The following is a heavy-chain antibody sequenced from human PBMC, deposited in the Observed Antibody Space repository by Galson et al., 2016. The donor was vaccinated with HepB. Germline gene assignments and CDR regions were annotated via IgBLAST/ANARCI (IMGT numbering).Heavy chain of an antibody. Sequence: PALVKPTQTLTLTCTFSGFSLTTRRVGVGWIRQPPGKALEWLAVIFWDGDDRYIPSLKSRLAITKDTSKNQVVLTMTNMDPVDTATYYCTHWYSSSWSPFYWGQGTLVTVSS. J-gene: IGHJ4*02. D-gene: IGHD6-13*01. CDR1: GFSLTTRRVG. CDR3: THWYSSSWSPFY. V-gene: IGHV2-5*02. CDR2: IFWDGDD.